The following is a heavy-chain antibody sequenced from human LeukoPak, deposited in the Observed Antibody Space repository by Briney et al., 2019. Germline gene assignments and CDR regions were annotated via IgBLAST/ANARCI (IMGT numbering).Heavy chain of an antibody. V-gene: IGHV1-8*03. CDR3: ARVSRIHFFYYYDIGLDAFDI. CDR2: MNPNSGNT. Sequence: ASVKVSCKASGYTFTSYDINWVRQATGQGLEWMGWMNPNSGNTGYAQKFQGRVTITRNTSISTAYMELSSLRSEDTAVYYCARVSRIHFFYYYDIGLDAFDIWGQGTMVTVSS. CDR1: GYTFTSYD. J-gene: IGHJ3*02. D-gene: IGHD3-22*01.